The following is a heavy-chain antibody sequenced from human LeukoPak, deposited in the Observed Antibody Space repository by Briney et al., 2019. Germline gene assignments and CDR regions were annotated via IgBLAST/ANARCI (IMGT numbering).Heavy chain of an antibody. CDR2: ISPDSGST. J-gene: IGHJ4*02. D-gene: IGHD3-10*01. CDR3: ARDTFGSDY. Sequence: ASVKVSCKASGYTFSDHHMHWVRQAPGQGLEWMGKISPDSGSTTYAQNFQDRVTMTRDTSTSTAYMELNSLRSEDTAVYYCARDTFGSDYWGQGTLVTVPS. CDR1: GYTFSDHH. V-gene: IGHV1-46*01.